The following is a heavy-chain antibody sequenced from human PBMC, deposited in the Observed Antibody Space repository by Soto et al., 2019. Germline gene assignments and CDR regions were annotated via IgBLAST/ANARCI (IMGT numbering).Heavy chain of an antibody. Sequence: SETLSLTCAVYGGSFSGYYWSWIRQPPGKGLEWIGEINHSGSTNYNPSLKSRVTISVDTSKNQFSLKLSSVTAADTAVYYCAKGLSRGGNFLWGQGTMVTVYS. CDR1: GGSFSGYY. CDR2: INHSGST. CDR3: AKGLSRGGNFL. D-gene: IGHD2-21*02. J-gene: IGHJ4*02. V-gene: IGHV4-34*01.